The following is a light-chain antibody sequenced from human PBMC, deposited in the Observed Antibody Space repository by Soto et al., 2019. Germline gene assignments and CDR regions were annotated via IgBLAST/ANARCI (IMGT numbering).Light chain of an antibody. V-gene: IGKV3-11*01. CDR2: DAS. Sequence: EIVLTQSPATLSLSPGERATLSCRASQTISNYLAWYQQKPGQAPRVLIFDASSRATGIPARFSGSGSGTDFTLTSSSPEPEDFAVYYCQQRRNWPGTFGQGTKVESK. J-gene: IGKJ1*01. CDR1: QTISNY. CDR3: QQRRNWPGT.